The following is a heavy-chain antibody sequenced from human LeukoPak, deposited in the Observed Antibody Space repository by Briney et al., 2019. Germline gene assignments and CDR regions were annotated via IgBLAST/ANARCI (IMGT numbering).Heavy chain of an antibody. J-gene: IGHJ3*02. V-gene: IGHV3-11*01. Sequence: GGSLRLSCAASEFTFSDYYMSWIRQAPGKGLEWVSYISSRGSAIYYADSVKGRFAISRDNAKNSLYLQMNSLRAEDTAVYYCARDPRGYTYGGDAFDIGGRGTMVTVSS. CDR3: ARDPRGYTYGGDAFDI. CDR1: EFTFSDYY. D-gene: IGHD5-18*01. CDR2: ISSRGSAI.